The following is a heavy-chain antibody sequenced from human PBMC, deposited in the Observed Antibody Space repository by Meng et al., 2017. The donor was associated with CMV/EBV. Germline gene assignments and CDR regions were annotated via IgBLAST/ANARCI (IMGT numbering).Heavy chain of an antibody. CDR1: GFTFSNYN. V-gene: IGHV3-23*01. Sequence: GESLKISCVAAGFTFSNYNMGWVRPAPGEGLEWVATITSSADGTYYADSVKGRFTISRDKSKSMLYLHMHSLRADDTAVYSCARADRTFCNNASSQTRNVPWFDPWGQGTLVTVSS. CDR3: ARADRTFCNNASSQTRNVPWFDP. D-gene: IGHD2-2*01. J-gene: IGHJ5*02. CDR2: ITSSADGT.